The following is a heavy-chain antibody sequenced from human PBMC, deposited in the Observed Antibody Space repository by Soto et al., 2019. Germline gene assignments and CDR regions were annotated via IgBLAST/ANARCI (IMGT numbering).Heavy chain of an antibody. CDR3: ARAYSGRLPRRADYYFAMDV. CDR2: IGAADDP. CDR1: GFTFSAYD. V-gene: IGHV3-13*05. J-gene: IGHJ6*02. Sequence: GESLKISCAASGFTFSAYDMHWVRQTTGKGLDWVSAIGAADDPYYLGSVKGRFTISRENAKNSLYLQMNSLRAEDTAVYYCARAYSGRLPRRADYYFAMDVWGQGTTVTVSS. D-gene: IGHD2-15*01.